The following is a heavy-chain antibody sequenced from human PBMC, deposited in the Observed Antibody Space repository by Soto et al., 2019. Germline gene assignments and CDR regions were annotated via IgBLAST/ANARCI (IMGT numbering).Heavy chain of an antibody. V-gene: IGHV3-30-3*01. CDR3: ARENTDWHFDY. CDR1: GFTFSTFA. D-gene: IGHD3-9*01. J-gene: IGHJ4*02. Sequence: QVQLVESGGGVVQPGRPLRLSCAASGFTFSTFAMHWVRQAPGKGLEWVTLISYDGRSKYYADSVKGRFTISRDNSKNTLHLQMNSLRGEDTAVYYCARENTDWHFDYWGQGTLVTVSS. CDR2: ISYDGRSK.